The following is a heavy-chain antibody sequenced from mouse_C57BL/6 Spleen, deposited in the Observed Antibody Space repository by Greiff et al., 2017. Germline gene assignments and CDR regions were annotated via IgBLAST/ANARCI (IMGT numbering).Heavy chain of an antibody. CDR3: AYYGNYPAWFAY. V-gene: IGHV1-64*01. CDR1: GYTFTSYW. Sequence: QVQLQQPGAELVKPGASVKLSCKASGYTFTSYWMHWVKQRPGQGLEWIGMIHPNSGRTNYNEKFKSKATLTVDKSSSTAYMQRSSLTSEDSAVYYCAYYGNYPAWFAYWGQGTLVTVSA. D-gene: IGHD2-1*01. CDR2: IHPNSGRT. J-gene: IGHJ3*01.